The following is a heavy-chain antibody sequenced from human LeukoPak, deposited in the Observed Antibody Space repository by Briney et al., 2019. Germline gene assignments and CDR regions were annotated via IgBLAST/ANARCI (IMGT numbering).Heavy chain of an antibody. J-gene: IGHJ3*02. V-gene: IGHV1-18*01. Sequence: ASVKVSCKASGGTFSSYAISWVRQAPGQGLGWMGWISAYNGNTNYAQKLQGRVTMTTDTSTSTAYMELRSLRSDDTAVYYCAREGDYYDSSGYSKAFDIWGQGTMVTVSS. CDR2: ISAYNGNT. CDR1: GGTFSSYA. CDR3: AREGDYYDSSGYSKAFDI. D-gene: IGHD3-22*01.